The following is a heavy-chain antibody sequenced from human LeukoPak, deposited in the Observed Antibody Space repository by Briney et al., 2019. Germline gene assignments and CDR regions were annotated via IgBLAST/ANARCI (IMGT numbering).Heavy chain of an antibody. Sequence: GASLQISCQGSGYIFTSYWIGWVRQVPGKGLEWMGIIYPGDSDTRYSPSFQGQVTISADKSISTAYLQWSSPKASDTAMYYCARPATAMVPYYFDYWGQGTLVTVSS. J-gene: IGHJ4*02. CDR3: ARPATAMVPYYFDY. CDR2: IYPGDSDT. V-gene: IGHV5-51*01. D-gene: IGHD5-18*01. CDR1: GYIFTSYW.